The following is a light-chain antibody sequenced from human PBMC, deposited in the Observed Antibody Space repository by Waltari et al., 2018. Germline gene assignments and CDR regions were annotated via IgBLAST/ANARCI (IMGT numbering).Light chain of an antibody. V-gene: IGLV2-11*01. CDR3: CSYAGSYTLI. CDR1: SSDVGGYHY. Sequence: QSALTQPRSVSGSPGQSVTISCTGTSSDVGGYHYVSWYQQHPGKVPKLIIFDVSTRPSGVPNRFSGSKSGNTASLTISGLLAEDEADYYCCSYAGSYTLIFGGGTKMTVL. CDR2: DVS. J-gene: IGLJ2*01.